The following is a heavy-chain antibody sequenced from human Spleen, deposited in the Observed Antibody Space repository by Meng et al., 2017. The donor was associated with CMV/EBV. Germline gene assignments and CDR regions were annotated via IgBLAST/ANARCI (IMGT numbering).Heavy chain of an antibody. V-gene: IGHV3-74*01. CDR3: ARGRWAVADPLIGN. CDR2: VKYDGSGI. D-gene: IGHD6-19*01. Sequence: GGSLRLSCAASGFDFNNRWMLWVRQAPGKGLMWVSRVKYDGSGITYADSVKGRFTISRDNAKNTLYLQMNSLRVEDTAVYYCARGRWAVADPLIGNWGQGTLVTVSS. J-gene: IGHJ4*02. CDR1: GFDFNNRW.